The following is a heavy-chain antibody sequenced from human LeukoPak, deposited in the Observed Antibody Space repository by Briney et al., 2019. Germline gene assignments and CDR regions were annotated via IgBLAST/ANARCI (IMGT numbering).Heavy chain of an antibody. Sequence: AGGSLRLSCTASGFTFGDYAMSWVRQAPGKGLEWVSSISSSSSYIYYANSVKGRFTISRDNAKNSLYLQMNSLRAEDTAVYYCAREKGLDYWGQGTLVTVSS. CDR1: GFTFGDYA. J-gene: IGHJ4*02. CDR3: AREKGLDY. V-gene: IGHV3-21*01. CDR2: ISSSSSYI.